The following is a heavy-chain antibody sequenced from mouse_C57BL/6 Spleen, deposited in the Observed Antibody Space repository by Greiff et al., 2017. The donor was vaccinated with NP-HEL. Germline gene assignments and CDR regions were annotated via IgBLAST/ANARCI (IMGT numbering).Heavy chain of an antibody. CDR1: GYTFTSYW. V-gene: IGHV1-69*01. J-gene: IGHJ1*03. CDR2: IDPSDSYT. Sequence: VQLQQPGAELVMPGASVKLSCKASGYTFTSYWMHWVKQRPGQGLEWIGEIDPSDSYTNYNQKFKGKSTLTVDKSSSTAYMQLSSLTSEDSAVYYCARSGYGYEGYFDVWGTGTTVTVSS. D-gene: IGHD2-2*01. CDR3: ARSGYGYEGYFDV.